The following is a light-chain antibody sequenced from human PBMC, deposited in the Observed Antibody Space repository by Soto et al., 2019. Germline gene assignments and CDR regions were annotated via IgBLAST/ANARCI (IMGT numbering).Light chain of an antibody. V-gene: IGKV3-11*01. J-gene: IGKJ4*01. CDR1: QTVSNY. Sequence: EIVLTQSPAILSLPPGDTATLSCRASQTVSNYLTWYQQKPGQAPRLLIYDTSKRAAGIPARFSGSGSGTDFTLTISSLEPEDFAVYYCQQRSSWTLFGGGTKVDIK. CDR2: DTS. CDR3: QQRSSWTL.